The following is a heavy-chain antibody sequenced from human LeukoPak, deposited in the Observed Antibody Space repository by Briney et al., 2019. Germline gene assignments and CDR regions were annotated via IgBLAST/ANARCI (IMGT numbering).Heavy chain of an antibody. Sequence: GGSLRLSCAASGFTFSSYSMNWVRQAPGKGLEWVSYFSSSSSTIYYADSVKGRFTISRDNAKNSLYLQMNSLRAEDTAVYYCAITAPRSIAARLVDYWGQGTLVTVSS. CDR3: AITAPRSIAARLVDY. CDR1: GFTFSSYS. V-gene: IGHV3-48*01. CDR2: FSSSSSTI. J-gene: IGHJ4*02. D-gene: IGHD6-6*01.